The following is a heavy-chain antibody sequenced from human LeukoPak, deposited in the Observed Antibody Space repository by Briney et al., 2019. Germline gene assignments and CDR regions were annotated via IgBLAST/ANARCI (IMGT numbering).Heavy chain of an antibody. V-gene: IGHV1-2*06. J-gene: IGHJ4*02. CDR2: INPNSGGT. D-gene: IGHD1-1*01. Sequence: GASVEVSCKASGYIFTGYYMHWVRQAPGQGLEWVGRINPNSGGTNYAQKFQGRVTMTRDTSISTAYMELSSPMSDDTAVYYCATTYSTVFDYWGQGTLVTVSS. CDR1: GYIFTGYY. CDR3: ATTYSTVFDY.